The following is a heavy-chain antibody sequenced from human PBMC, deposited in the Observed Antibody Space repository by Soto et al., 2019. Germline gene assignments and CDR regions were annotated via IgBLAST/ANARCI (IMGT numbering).Heavy chain of an antibody. Sequence: GGSLRLSCAASGFTFSNYAMSWVRQAPGKGLEWVSGLSDGGGSTFYADSVKGRFTISRDNSKNTLYLQMNSLRAEDTAVYYCARDGRRDAFDIWGQGTMVTVSS. CDR1: GFTFSNYA. V-gene: IGHV3-23*01. J-gene: IGHJ3*02. CDR2: LSDGGGST. CDR3: ARDGRRDAFDI.